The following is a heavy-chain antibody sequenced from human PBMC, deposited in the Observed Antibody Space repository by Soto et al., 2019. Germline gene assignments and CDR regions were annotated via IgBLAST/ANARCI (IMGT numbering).Heavy chain of an antibody. J-gene: IGHJ4*02. CDR3: ANGEWLRRAIDY. Sequence: GGSLRLSCAASGFTFSSYAMSWVRPAPGKGLEWVSAISGSGGSTYYADSVKGRFTISRDNSKNTLYLQMNSLRAEDTAVYYCANGEWLRRAIDYWGQGTLVTVSS. CDR1: GFTFSSYA. D-gene: IGHD5-12*01. V-gene: IGHV3-23*01. CDR2: ISGSGGST.